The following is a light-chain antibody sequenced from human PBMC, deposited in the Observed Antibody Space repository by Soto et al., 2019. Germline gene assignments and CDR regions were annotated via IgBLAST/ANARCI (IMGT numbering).Light chain of an antibody. Sequence: EIVMTQSPATLSVSPGERATLSCRASQSVSSNLAWYQQKPGQAPRLLIYAASTRATGIPARFSGSGSGTEFTLTISSLQSEDFAVYYCHQYNNWPPSTFGPGTKVAI. CDR3: HQYNNWPPST. CDR1: QSVSSN. J-gene: IGKJ3*01. CDR2: AAS. V-gene: IGKV3-15*01.